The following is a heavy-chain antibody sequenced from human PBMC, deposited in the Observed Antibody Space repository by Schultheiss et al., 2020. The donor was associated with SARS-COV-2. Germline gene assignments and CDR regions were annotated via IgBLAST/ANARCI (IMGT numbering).Heavy chain of an antibody. CDR1: GGSFSGYY. D-gene: IGHD2-21*02. J-gene: IGHJ4*02. CDR3: APYCGGDCYEFDY. V-gene: IGHV4-34*01. Sequence: SETLSLTCAVYGGSFSGYYWSWIRQPPGKGLEWIGEINHSGSTNYNQSLKSRVTISVDTSKNQFSLKLSSVTAADTAVYYCAPYCGGDCYEFDYWGQGTLVTVSS. CDR2: INHSGST.